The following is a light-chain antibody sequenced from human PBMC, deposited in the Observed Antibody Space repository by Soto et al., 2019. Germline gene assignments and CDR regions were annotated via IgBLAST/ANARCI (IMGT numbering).Light chain of an antibody. CDR3: CSYAGSYTPV. Sequence: QSALTQPRSVSGSPGQSVTISCTGTSSDVGTYNYVSWYQQHPGKAPKLMIYDVSQRPSGVPDRFSGSKSGNTASLPISGLQAEDESDYYCCSYAGSYTPVFGGGTKLTVL. CDR1: SSDVGTYNY. V-gene: IGLV2-11*01. J-gene: IGLJ2*01. CDR2: DVS.